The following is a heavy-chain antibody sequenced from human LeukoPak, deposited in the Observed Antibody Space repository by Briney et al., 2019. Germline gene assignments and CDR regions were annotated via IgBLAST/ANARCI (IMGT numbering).Heavy chain of an antibody. CDR1: GGSISSGDYY. V-gene: IGHV4-30-4*01. Sequence: PSETLSLTCTVSGGSISSGDYYWSWIRQPPGKGLEWIGYIYYSGSTYYNPSLKSRVTISVDTSKNQFSLKLSSVTAADTAVYYCARETGNYDFWRTQKIFDYWGQGTLVTVSS. CDR3: ARETGNYDFWRTQKIFDY. D-gene: IGHD3-3*01. J-gene: IGHJ4*02. CDR2: IYYSGST.